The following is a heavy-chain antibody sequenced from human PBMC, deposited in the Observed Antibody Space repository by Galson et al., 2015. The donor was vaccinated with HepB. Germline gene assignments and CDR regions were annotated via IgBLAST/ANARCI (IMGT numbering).Heavy chain of an antibody. D-gene: IGHD2-2*01. J-gene: IGHJ4*02. Sequence: SLRLSCAASGFNFIIYRMTWVRQAPGKGLEWVANINPDGSEKYYVDSVKGRFTISRDNAKNSLYLQMNSLRADDTAVYFCATGYCTSTSCSRVFDYWGQGTLVTVSP. CDR1: GFNFIIYR. V-gene: IGHV3-7*01. CDR3: ATGYCTSTSCSRVFDY. CDR2: INPDGSEK.